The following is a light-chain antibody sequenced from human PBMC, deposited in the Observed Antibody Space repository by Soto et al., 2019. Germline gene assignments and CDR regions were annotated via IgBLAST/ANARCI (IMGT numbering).Light chain of an antibody. CDR1: QSISSY. J-gene: IGKJ2*01. CDR3: QQTYDTPYT. V-gene: IGKV1-39*01. CDR2: AAS. Sequence: DIQMTQSPSSLSASVGDRVTITCRASQSISSYLNWYQEKPGKAPKLLIYAASSLQGGVPSRSSGGGSGTDFTLAISSLQPEDFATYYCQQTYDTPYTFGQGTKLQIK.